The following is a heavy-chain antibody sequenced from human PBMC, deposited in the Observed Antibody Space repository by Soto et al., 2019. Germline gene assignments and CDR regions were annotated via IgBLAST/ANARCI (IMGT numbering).Heavy chain of an antibody. D-gene: IGHD3-3*01. V-gene: IGHV4-4*07. CDR2: IYSSGST. Sequence: SETLSLTCTVTGGTISGYYWTWIRQSAGGRLEWIGRIYSSGSTNYNPSLKSRVTISLDTSMNHFSLRLSSVTAADTAVYYCARGQRFSDWFDPWGQGTLVTVSS. CDR1: GGTISGYY. CDR3: ARGQRFSDWFDP. J-gene: IGHJ5*02.